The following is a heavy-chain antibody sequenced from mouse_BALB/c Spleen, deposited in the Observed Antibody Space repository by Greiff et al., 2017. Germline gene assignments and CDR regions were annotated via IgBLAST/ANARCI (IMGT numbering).Heavy chain of an antibody. CDR2: IDPANGNT. Sequence: DVKLQESGAELVKPGASVKLSCTASGFNIKDTYMHWVKQRPEQGLEWIGRIDPANGNTKYDPKFQGKATITADTSSNTAYLQLSSLTSEDTAVYYCARDYGYVYAMDYWGQGTSVTVSS. V-gene: IGHV14-3*02. D-gene: IGHD1-2*01. J-gene: IGHJ4*01. CDR1: GFNIKDTY. CDR3: ARDYGYVYAMDY.